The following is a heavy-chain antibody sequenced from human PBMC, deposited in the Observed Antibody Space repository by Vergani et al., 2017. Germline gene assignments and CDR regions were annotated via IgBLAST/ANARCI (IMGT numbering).Heavy chain of an antibody. J-gene: IGHJ6*03. CDR3: ASGTWIQLWDGSGYMDV. CDR2: IRGSGGGT. D-gene: IGHD5-18*01. V-gene: IGHV3-23*01. Sequence: EVQLLESGGGLVQPGGSLRLSCAASGFTFSSYAMSWVRQAPGKGLEWVSAIRGSGGGTYYADSGKGRFTISIDNSEYTLYLQLNSLRAKATAVYYCASGTWIQLWDGSGYMDVWGKGTTVTVSS. CDR1: GFTFSSYA.